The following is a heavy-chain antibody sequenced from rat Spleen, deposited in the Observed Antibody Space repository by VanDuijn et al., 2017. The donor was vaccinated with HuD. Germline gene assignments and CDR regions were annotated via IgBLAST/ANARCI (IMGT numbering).Heavy chain of an antibody. CDR3: ARSWSRNYGFVY. D-gene: IGHD1-11*01. V-gene: IGHV5-29*01. Sequence: EVQLVESGGGLVQPGRSLKLSCAASGFTFSNYGMAWVRQAPTKGLEWVATISYDGSSTYYRDSVKGRFTISRDNAKSTLYLQMDSLRAEDTATYYWARSWSRNYGFVYWGQGTLVTVSS. J-gene: IGHJ3*01. CDR2: ISYDGSST. CDR1: GFTFSNYG.